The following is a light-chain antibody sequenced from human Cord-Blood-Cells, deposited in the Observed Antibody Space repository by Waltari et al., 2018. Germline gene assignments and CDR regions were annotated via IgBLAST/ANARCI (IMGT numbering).Light chain of an antibody. Sequence: QSALTQPASVSGSPGQSITISCTGTSSDVGGYNYVSWYQQHPGKAPKLMIYEVSNRHSGGSNRFSGSKSGNTASLTISGLQAEDEADYYCSSYTSSSTQVFGGGTKLTVL. CDR3: SSYTSSSTQV. CDR2: EVS. CDR1: SSDVGGYNY. V-gene: IGLV2-14*01. J-gene: IGLJ2*01.